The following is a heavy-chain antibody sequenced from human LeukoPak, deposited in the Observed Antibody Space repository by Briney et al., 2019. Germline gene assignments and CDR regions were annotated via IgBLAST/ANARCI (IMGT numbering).Heavy chain of an antibody. CDR2: IYTTGST. J-gene: IGHJ4*02. Sequence: SETLSLTCTVSGGSISTYYWSWIRQPAGKGLEWIGRIYTTGSTNYNPSLKSRVTISVDTSKNQFSLKLSSVTAADTAVYYCARVAAAGTIDYWGQGTLVTVSS. CDR1: GGSISTYY. D-gene: IGHD6-13*01. CDR3: ARVAAAGTIDY. V-gene: IGHV4-4*07.